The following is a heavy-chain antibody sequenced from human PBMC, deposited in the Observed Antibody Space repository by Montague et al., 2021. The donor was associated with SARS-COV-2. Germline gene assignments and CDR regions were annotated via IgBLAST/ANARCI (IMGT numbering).Heavy chain of an antibody. J-gene: IGHJ4*02. CDR2: INDRGVTNY. CDR3: ARWDPQTLTVISLRGKSANDY. V-gene: IGHV4-34*01. Sequence: SETRSLTCAVYGESFSGFFWSWIRQHPGKGLEWIAEINDRGVTNYNYNPSLGSRVTISADTSKNQFSLKLRSVTAADTAVYYCARWDPQTLTVISLRGKSANDYWGQGTLVTVSS. D-gene: IGHD4-11*01. CDR1: GESFSGFF.